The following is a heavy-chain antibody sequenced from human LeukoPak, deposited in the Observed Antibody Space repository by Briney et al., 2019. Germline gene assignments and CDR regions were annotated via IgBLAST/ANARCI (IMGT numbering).Heavy chain of an antibody. CDR3: AKTFTGASSYFDY. D-gene: IGHD3-10*01. Sequence: GGSLRLSCAASGFPFSSYAMSWVREAPGEGREGVSTISGSGGSTYYADSVKGRFTISRDNSKTTLYLQMNSLRAEDTAVYYCAKTFTGASSYFDYWGQGTLVTVSS. CDR2: ISGSGGST. V-gene: IGHV3-23*01. J-gene: IGHJ4*02. CDR1: GFPFSSYA.